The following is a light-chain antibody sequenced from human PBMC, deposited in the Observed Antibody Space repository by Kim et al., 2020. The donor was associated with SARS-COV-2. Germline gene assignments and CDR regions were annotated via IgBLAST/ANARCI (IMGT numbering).Light chain of an antibody. Sequence: AIQLTQSPSSLSASVGDRVMITCRASQDIAHALAWYQQKPGKAPKLLIFDASILETGAPSRFSGSGFGTDFTLTISSLLPEDFANYYCQQFTVYPFTFGPGTKVDIK. J-gene: IGKJ3*01. CDR2: DAS. V-gene: IGKV1-13*02. CDR3: QQFTVYPFT. CDR1: QDIAHA.